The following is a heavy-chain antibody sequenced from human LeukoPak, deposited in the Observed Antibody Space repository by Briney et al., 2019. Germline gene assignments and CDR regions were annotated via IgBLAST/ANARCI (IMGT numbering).Heavy chain of an antibody. J-gene: IGHJ4*02. D-gene: IGHD6-13*01. CDR3: ARVNSSSWYPNYFDY. Sequence: GGSLRLSCAASGFTFSDYYMSWIRQAPGKGLEWVSYISGSGSHIRYADSVKGRFTVSRDNAKSSLYLQMNSLRAEDTAVYYCARVNSSSWYPNYFDYWGQGTLVTVSS. CDR2: ISGSGSHI. V-gene: IGHV3-11*04. CDR1: GFTFSDYY.